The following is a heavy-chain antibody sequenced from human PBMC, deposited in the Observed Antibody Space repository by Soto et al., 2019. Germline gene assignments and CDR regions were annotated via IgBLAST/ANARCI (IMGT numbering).Heavy chain of an antibody. CDR2: IIPIFGTA. CDR1: GGTFSSYA. D-gene: IGHD3-3*01. V-gene: IGHV1-69*01. J-gene: IGHJ6*02. CDR3: ARPQEYYDFWSGYYTGSSGGYYYYGMDV. Sequence: QVQLVQSGAEVKKPGSSVKVSCKAFGGTFSSYAISWVRQAPGQGLEWMGGIIPIFGTANYAQKFQGRVTITADESTSTAYMELSSLRSEDTAVYYCARPQEYYDFWSGYYTGSSGGYYYYGMDVWGQGTTVTVSS.